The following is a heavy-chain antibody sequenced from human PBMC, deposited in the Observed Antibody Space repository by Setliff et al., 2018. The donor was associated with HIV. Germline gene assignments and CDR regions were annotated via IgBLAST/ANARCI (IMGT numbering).Heavy chain of an antibody. Sequence: SETLSLTCTVSGYSISSGYYWGWIRQPPGKGLEWIGSIYHSGSTYYNPSLKSRVTISVDTSKNQFSLKLSSVTAADTAVYYCARVQTGIAAAGKENYFDYWGQGTLITVSS. V-gene: IGHV4-38-2*02. J-gene: IGHJ4*02. D-gene: IGHD6-13*01. CDR3: ARVQTGIAAAGKENYFDY. CDR2: IYHSGST. CDR1: GYSISSGYY.